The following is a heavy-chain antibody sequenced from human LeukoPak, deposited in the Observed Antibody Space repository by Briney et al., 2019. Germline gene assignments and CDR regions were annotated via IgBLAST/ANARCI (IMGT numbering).Heavy chain of an antibody. CDR1: GGSISSYY. CDR2: IYYSGST. Sequence: KPSETLSLTYTVSGGSISSYYWNWIRQPPGKGLEWIGYIYYSGSTNYNPSLKSRVTISVDTSKNQFSLKLSSVTAADTAVYFCARQLRGEAVAGHLQPFDYWGQGTLVTVSS. J-gene: IGHJ4*02. D-gene: IGHD6-19*01. CDR3: ARQLRGEAVAGHLQPFDY. V-gene: IGHV4-59*08.